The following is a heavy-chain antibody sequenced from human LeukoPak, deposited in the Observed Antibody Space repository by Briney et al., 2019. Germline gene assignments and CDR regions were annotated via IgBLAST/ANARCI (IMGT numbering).Heavy chain of an antibody. CDR2: ISSSSSYI. D-gene: IGHD4-23*01. V-gene: IGHV3-21*01. CDR3: ARSFYGGNSEAFDY. CDR1: GFTFRSYS. J-gene: IGHJ4*02. Sequence: PGGSLRLSCAASGFTFRSYSMNWVRQAPGKGLEWVSSISSSSSYIYYADSVKGRFTISRDNAKNSLYLQMNSLRAEDTAVYYCARSFYGGNSEAFDYWGQGTLVTVSS.